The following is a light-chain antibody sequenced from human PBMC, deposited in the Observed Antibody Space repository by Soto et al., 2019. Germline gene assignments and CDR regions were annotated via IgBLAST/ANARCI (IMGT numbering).Light chain of an antibody. Sequence: QSALTQPASVSGSPGQSITISCTGTSSDVGGYNYVSWYQQHPGKAPKLTIYDVSNRPSGVSNRFSGSKSGNTASLTISGLQAEDEADHYCSSYTSSSTPLYVFGTGTKLTVL. J-gene: IGLJ1*01. CDR2: DVS. CDR1: SSDVGGYNY. V-gene: IGLV2-14*01. CDR3: SSYTSSSTPLYV.